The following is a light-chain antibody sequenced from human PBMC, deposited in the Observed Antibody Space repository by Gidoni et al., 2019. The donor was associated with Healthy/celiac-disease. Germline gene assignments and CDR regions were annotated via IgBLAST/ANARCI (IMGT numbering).Light chain of an antibody. CDR3: QAWDSSTLYV. J-gene: IGLJ1*01. CDR1: KLGDKY. V-gene: IGLV3-1*01. Sequence: SYALPQPPSVSVSPGQTASITCSGDKLGDKYACWYQQKPGQSPVLVIYQDSKRPSGIPERFSGSNSGNTATLTISGTQAMDEADYYCQAWDSSTLYVFGTGTKVTVL. CDR2: QDS.